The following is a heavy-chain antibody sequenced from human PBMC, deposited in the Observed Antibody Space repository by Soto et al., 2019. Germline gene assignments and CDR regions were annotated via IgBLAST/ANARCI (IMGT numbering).Heavy chain of an antibody. CDR3: ARSYYLADAFDV. CDR1: VATFSCSA. J-gene: IGHJ3*01. CDR2: ITPTLGTT. Sequence: SVKVSCKGSVATFSCSAFSWVRQAPGQGLEWMGGITPTLGTTNYAQHLQGRVTITADEYTATSFMDLTNLTTDDTAIYYCARSYYLADAFDVWGQGTMVTVSS. V-gene: IGHV1-69*13. D-gene: IGHD3-16*01.